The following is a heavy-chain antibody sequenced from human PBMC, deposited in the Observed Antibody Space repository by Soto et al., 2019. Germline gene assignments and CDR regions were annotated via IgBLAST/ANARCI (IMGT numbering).Heavy chain of an antibody. CDR3: ARDRSASIVVVQADMVGWLDT. V-gene: IGHV4-34*01. Sequence: PSETLSLTCAVYGGSFSGYYWSWIRQPPGKGLEWIGEINHSGSTNYNPSLKSRVTISVDTSKNQFSLKLSSVTAADTAVYYCARDRSASIVVVQADMVGWLDTWGQGTLVTVSS. J-gene: IGHJ5*02. D-gene: IGHD2-2*01. CDR2: INHSGST. CDR1: GGSFSGYY.